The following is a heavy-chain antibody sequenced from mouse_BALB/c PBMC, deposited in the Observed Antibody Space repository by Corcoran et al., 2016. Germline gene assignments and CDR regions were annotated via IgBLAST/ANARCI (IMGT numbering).Heavy chain of an antibody. CDR3: ANWDWYFEV. J-gene: IGHJ1*01. Sequence: EVQLQQSGAELVKPGASVKLSCTASGFNIKDTYMHWVKQRPEQGLEWIGRIDPANGNTKYDPKFQGKATITADTSSNTAYLKLSSLTSEDTAVYYCANWDWYFEVWGAGTTVTVSS. CDR1: GFNIKDTY. CDR2: IDPANGNT. V-gene: IGHV14-3*02. D-gene: IGHD4-1*01.